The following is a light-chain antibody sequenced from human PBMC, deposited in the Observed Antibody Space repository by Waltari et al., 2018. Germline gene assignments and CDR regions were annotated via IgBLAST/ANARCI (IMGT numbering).Light chain of an antibody. CDR1: QDIQSY. CDR3: QHLNSYPLN. Sequence: DIYLTQSPSFLSASVGERVTITCRASQDIQSYLAWYQLRPGQAPRLIIYVASKLQSGVPSRFSGSGTGTDFTLTISGLQPEDFATYYCQHLNSYPLNFGGGTKVEIK. V-gene: IGKV1-9*01. J-gene: IGKJ4*01. CDR2: VAS.